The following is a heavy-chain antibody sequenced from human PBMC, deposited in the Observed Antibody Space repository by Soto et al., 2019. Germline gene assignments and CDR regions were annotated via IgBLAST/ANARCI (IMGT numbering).Heavy chain of an antibody. CDR2: IYHSGST. J-gene: IGHJ4*02. CDR1: GGSISIGGYS. CDR3: ASGLVTTLHY. D-gene: IGHD4-17*01. Sequence: QLQLQESGSGLVKPSQTLSLTCAVSGGSISIGGYSWSWIRQPPGKGLEWIGYIYHSGSTYYNPSLKSRVTISVDRSKNQFSLKLSSVTAADTAVYYCASGLVTTLHYWGQGTLVTVSS. V-gene: IGHV4-30-2*01.